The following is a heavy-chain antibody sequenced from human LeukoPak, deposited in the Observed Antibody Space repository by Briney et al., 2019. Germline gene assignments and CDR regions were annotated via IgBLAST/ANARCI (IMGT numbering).Heavy chain of an antibody. CDR2: IRTEADGGTA. Sequence: PGGSLRLSCVVSGFSFTNAWMSWVRQAPGKGLDWVGRIRTEADGGTADYAAPVKGRFTISRDDSKNTLFLQMNSLESEDTAAYYCTKTSPHFDYWGQGILVTVSS. J-gene: IGHJ4*02. V-gene: IGHV3-15*05. CDR3: TKTSPHFDY. CDR1: GFSFTNAW.